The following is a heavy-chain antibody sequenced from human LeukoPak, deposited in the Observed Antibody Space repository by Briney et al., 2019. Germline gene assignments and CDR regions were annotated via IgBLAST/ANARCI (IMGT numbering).Heavy chain of an antibody. Sequence: PSETLSLTCTVSGGSISSGDYYRSWIRQPPGKGLEWIGYIYYSGSTYYNPSLKSRVTISVDSSKNQFSLKLSSVTAADTAVYYCARALSGYSYGYLDYWGQGTLVTVSS. CDR2: IYYSGST. D-gene: IGHD5-18*01. CDR1: GGSISSGDYY. CDR3: ARALSGYSYGYLDY. J-gene: IGHJ4*02. V-gene: IGHV4-30-4*01.